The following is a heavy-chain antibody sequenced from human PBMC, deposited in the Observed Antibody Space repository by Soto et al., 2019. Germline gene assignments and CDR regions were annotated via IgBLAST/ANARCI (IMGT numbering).Heavy chain of an antibody. CDR2: ISSSSSTI. Sequence: EVHLVESGGGLVQPGGSLRLSCAASGFPLSSYSMNWVRQAPGKGLEWVSYISSSSSTIYYADSVKGRFTISRDNAKNSLDLPLTSPSAEDTAVYDCGRGSGSYYVGTVDDWGQGTGVTVSS. V-gene: IGHV3-48*01. CDR1: GFPLSSYS. CDR3: GRGSGSYYVGTVDD. D-gene: IGHD3-10*01. J-gene: IGHJ4*02.